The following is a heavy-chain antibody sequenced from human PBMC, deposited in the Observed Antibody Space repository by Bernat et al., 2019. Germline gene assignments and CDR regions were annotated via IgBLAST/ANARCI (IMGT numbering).Heavy chain of an antibody. CDR3: VRKMVRGVISPHY. J-gene: IGHJ4*02. Sequence: QVQLVASGGGVVQPARSLRLSCAASGFTFSSYGMHWVRQAPGKGLEWVAVISYDGSNKYYADSVKGRFTISRDNSKNTLYLQMNSLRAEDTAVYYWVRKMVRGVISPHYWGQGTLVTVSS. V-gene: IGHV3-30*03. CDR1: GFTFSSYG. D-gene: IGHD3-10*01. CDR2: ISYDGSNK.